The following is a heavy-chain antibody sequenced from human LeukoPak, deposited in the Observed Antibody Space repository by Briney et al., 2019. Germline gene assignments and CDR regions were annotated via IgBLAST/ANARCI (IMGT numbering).Heavy chain of an antibody. CDR3: ARTAHLGYCSGGTCSPFDY. J-gene: IGHJ4*02. CDR2: IYPGDSDT. CDR1: GXSFTNYW. Sequence: GESLKISFKGSGXSFTNYWIGWVRQMTGKGLEWMGIIYPGDSDTRYSPSFQGQVTISADKSISTASLQWSSLKASDTAMYYCARTAHLGYCSGGTCSPFDYWGQGTLVTVSS. V-gene: IGHV5-51*01. D-gene: IGHD2-15*01.